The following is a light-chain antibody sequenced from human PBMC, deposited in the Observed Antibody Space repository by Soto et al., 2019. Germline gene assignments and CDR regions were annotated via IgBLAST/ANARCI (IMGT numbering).Light chain of an antibody. J-gene: IGKJ5*01. CDR2: AAS. V-gene: IGKV3-15*01. CDR1: QSVGSN. CDR3: QQYNDWS. Sequence: VRTQSPATLSVSRGERDTLCCRASQSVGSNLAWYQQKPGQAPRLLIYAASTRATGVPARFSGSGSGTEFTLTISSLQSGDFAVYYCQQYNDWSFGQGTRLEIK.